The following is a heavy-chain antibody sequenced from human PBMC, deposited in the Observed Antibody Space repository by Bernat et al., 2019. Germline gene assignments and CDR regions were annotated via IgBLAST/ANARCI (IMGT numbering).Heavy chain of an antibody. CDR3: ARGARYYYDSSGYYLPFDY. CDR2: ISTYNGNT. V-gene: IGHV1-18*04. D-gene: IGHD3-22*01. Sequence: QVQLVQSGAEVKKPGASVKVSCKASGYTFTSYGISWVRQAPGQGLEWMGWISTYNGNTNYAQKLQGRVTMTTDTSTSTAYMELRSLRSDDTAVYYCARGARYYYDSSGYYLPFDYWGQGTLVTVSS. J-gene: IGHJ4*02. CDR1: GYTFTSYG.